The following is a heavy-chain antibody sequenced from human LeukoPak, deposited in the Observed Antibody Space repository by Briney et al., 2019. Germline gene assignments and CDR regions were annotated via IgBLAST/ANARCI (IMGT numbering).Heavy chain of an antibody. CDR1: GFTFRTYT. CDR3: ASTRGRFLEWAYFDY. D-gene: IGHD3-3*01. CDR2: ISHDETHK. J-gene: IGHJ4*02. Sequence: GGSLRLSRAASGFTFRTYTMHWVRQAPGKGLEWVAVISHDETHKYYSDSVKGRFTNSRDNSKNTLYLQMNSLRAEDTAVYYCASTRGRFLEWAYFDYWGQGTLVTVSS. V-gene: IGHV3-30-3*01.